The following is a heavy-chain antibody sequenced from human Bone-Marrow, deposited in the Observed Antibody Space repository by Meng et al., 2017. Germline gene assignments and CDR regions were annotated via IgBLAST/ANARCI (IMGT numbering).Heavy chain of an antibody. CDR3: ARDRRGFVVVPAAQYYYYYGMDV. CDR2: ISAYNGNT. D-gene: IGHD2-2*01. Sequence: ASVKVSCKASGYTFTSYGISWVRQAPGQGLERMGWISAYNGNTNYAQKLQGRVTMTTDTSTSTAYMELRSLRSDDTAVYYCARDRRGFVVVPAAQYYYYYGMDVWGQGTTVTVSS. V-gene: IGHV1-18*01. CDR1: GYTFTSYG. J-gene: IGHJ6*02.